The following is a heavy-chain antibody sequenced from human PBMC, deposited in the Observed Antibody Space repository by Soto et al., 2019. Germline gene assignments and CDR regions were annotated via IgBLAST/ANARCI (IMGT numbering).Heavy chain of an antibody. J-gene: IGHJ4*02. Sequence: QVQLVESGGGVVQPGRSLRLSCAASGFTFSSYGMHWVRQAPGKGLEWVAVISYDGSNKYYADSVKGRFTISRDNSKNTLYLQMNSLRAEDTAVYYCANGDDYGDYFDYWGQGTLVTVSS. V-gene: IGHV3-30*18. CDR2: ISYDGSNK. CDR3: ANGDDYGDYFDY. CDR1: GFTFSSYG. D-gene: IGHD4-17*01.